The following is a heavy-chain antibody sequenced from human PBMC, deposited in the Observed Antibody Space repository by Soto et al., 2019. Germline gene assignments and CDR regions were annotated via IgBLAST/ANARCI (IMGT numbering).Heavy chain of an antibody. CDR3: AREDTIFGVVIGPNFDY. CDR2: ISAYNGNT. CDR1: GYTFTSYC. J-gene: IGHJ4*02. Sequence: ASVKVSCKASGYTFTSYCISWVRQAPGQGLEWMGWISAYNGNTNYAQKLQGRVTMTTDTSTSTAYMELRSLRSDDTAVYYCAREDTIFGVVIGPNFDYWGQGTLVTVSS. D-gene: IGHD3-3*01. V-gene: IGHV1-18*01.